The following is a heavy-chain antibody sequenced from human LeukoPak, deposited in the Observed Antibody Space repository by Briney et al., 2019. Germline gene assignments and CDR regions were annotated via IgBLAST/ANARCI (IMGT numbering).Heavy chain of an antibody. J-gene: IGHJ4*02. V-gene: IGHV1-18*01. D-gene: IGHD3-22*01. CDR2: ISTYNGNT. CDR1: GYTFTSYG. CDR3: ARTNGYDSSGYDY. Sequence: GESLKISCKGSGYTFTSYGISWVRQAPGQGLEWMGWISTYNGNTNSAQKLQDRVTMTTDTSTSTAYMELRSLRSDDTAVYYCARTNGYDSSGYDYWGQGTLVTVSS.